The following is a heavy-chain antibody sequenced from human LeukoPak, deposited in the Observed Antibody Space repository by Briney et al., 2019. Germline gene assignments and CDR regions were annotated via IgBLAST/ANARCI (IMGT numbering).Heavy chain of an antibody. CDR1: GYRFSSYW. D-gene: IGHD1-26*01. CDR2: IDPTDSQS. CDR3: ARLFMGTAIVAAGAFDS. Sequence: GESLKISCQGSGYRFSSYWITWVRQLPGKGLEWMGRIDPTDSQSHYGPSFQGHVTMSVDRSTTTAYLQWRSVESSDTAMYYCARLFMGTAIVAAGAFDSWGQGTLVTVSS. J-gene: IGHJ5*01. V-gene: IGHV5-10-1*01.